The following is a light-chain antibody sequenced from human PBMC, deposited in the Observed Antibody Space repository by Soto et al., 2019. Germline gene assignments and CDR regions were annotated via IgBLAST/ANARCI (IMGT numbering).Light chain of an antibody. CDR3: QQYNNWPPWT. CDR2: GAS. J-gene: IGKJ1*01. CDR1: QSVSRH. Sequence: ETVMTQSPAALSVSPGERAPLSGRASQSVSRHLAWYQQKPGQAPRLLSYGASTRATGIPARFSGSGSGTEFTLTISSLQSEDFTVYYCQQYNNWPPWTFGQGTKVDIK. V-gene: IGKV3-15*01.